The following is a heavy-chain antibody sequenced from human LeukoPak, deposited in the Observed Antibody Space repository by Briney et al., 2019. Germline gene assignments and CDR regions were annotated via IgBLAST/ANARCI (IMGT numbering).Heavy chain of an antibody. CDR3: ARDLEYSITGGGNYYYYYGMDV. CDR1: GYTFTSYY. CDR2: INPSGGST. J-gene: IGHJ6*02. Sequence: ASVKVSCKASGYTFTSYYMDWVRQAPGQGLEWMGIINPSGGSTSYAQKFQGRVTMTRDTSTSTVYMELSSLRSEDTAVYYCARDLEYSITGGGNYYYYYGMDVWGQGTTVTVSS. D-gene: IGHD6-6*01. V-gene: IGHV1-46*01.